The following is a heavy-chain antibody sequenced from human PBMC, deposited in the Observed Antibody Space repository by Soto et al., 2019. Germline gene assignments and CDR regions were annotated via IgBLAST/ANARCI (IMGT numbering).Heavy chain of an antibody. V-gene: IGHV4-61*01. CDR2: IYYSGST. CDR1: GGSVSSGSYY. J-gene: IGHJ5*02. D-gene: IGHD6-6*01. CDR3: ARVRSIAADNWFDP. Sequence: SETLSLTCTVSGGSVSSGSYYWSWIRQPPGKGLEWIGYIYYSGSTNYNPSLKSRVTISVDTSKNQFSLKLSSVTAADTAVYYCARVRSIAADNWFDPWGQGTLVTVSS.